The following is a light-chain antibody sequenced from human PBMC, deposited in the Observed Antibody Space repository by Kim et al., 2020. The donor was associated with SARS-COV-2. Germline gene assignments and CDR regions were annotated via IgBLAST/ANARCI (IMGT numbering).Light chain of an antibody. V-gene: IGLV4-69*01. J-gene: IGLJ3*02. CDR1: SGHSSYA. Sequence: QPVLTQSPSASASLGASVKLTCTLSSGHSSYAIAWHQQQPEKGPRYLMKLNSDGSHSKGDGIPDRFSGSSSGAERYLTISSLQSEDEADYYCQTWGTRLFGGGTQLTVL. CDR3: QTWGTRL. CDR2: LNSDGSH.